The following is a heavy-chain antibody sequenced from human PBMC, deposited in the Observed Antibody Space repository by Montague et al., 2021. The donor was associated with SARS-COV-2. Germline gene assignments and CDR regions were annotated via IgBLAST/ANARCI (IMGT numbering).Heavy chain of an antibody. CDR1: GGSFSNYY. V-gene: IGHV4-34*01. D-gene: IGHD2-2*01. J-gene: IGHJ3*02. CDR3: ARGRQPVVVPGAGPAGRAFDT. CDR2: VNQSGTT. Sequence: SETLSLTCAISGGSFSNYYWSWIRQPPGKGLEWIGEVNQSGTTIYNPSVKSGVTISEDTSKNQFYLRLNSVTAADTAVYYCARGRQPVVVPGAGPAGRAFDTWGQGTMVTVPS.